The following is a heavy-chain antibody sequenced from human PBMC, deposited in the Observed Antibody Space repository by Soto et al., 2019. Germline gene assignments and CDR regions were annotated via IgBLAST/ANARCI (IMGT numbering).Heavy chain of an antibody. V-gene: IGHV2-5*02. D-gene: IGHD3-10*01. CDR3: FSLSDGSGRSGFKY. J-gene: IGHJ4*02. Sequence: QITLKESGPTLVKPTQTLTLTCTFSGFSLSTSGVGVGWIRQPPGKALEWLALIYWDDDERHSPSLRSRLTITKDTPTNQLVLTMTNMDPVDTATYYCFSLSDGSGRSGFKYWGQGTLVTVSS. CDR1: GFSLSTSGVG. CDR2: IYWDDDE.